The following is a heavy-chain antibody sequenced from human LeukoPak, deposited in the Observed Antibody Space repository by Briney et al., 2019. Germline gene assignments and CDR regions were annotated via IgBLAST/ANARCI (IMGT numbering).Heavy chain of an antibody. Sequence: PGGSLSLSCAASGFTFSNYAMHWVRQAPGKRLEYVSAISSNGGSTYYANSVKGRFTISRDKSKNTVYLKMGSLRAEDMAVYYCARETRRGDAFDIWGQGTMVTVSS. CDR3: ARETRRGDAFDI. V-gene: IGHV3-64*01. J-gene: IGHJ3*02. D-gene: IGHD3-16*01. CDR2: ISSNGGST. CDR1: GFTFSNYA.